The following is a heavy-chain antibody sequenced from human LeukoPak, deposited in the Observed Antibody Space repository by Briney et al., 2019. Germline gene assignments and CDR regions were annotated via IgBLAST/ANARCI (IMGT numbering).Heavy chain of an antibody. CDR2: ISGYNAKT. Sequence: GASVKVSCKTSGYTFTSYYVSWVRQAPGQGLEWMGWISGYNAKTKYVQKFQGRITMTIDTSTTTAYMELSSLTSEDTAVYYCARAPRSWGFDYWGQGTLVTVSS. J-gene: IGHJ4*02. V-gene: IGHV1-18*04. CDR1: GYTFTSYY. CDR3: ARAPRSWGFDY. D-gene: IGHD7-27*01.